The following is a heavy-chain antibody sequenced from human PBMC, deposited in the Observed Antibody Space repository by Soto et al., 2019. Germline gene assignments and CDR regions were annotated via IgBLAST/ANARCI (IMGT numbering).Heavy chain of an antibody. CDR3: AHKAPLPDSLDTFDV. V-gene: IGHV2-5*02. CDR1: GLSLSSPGVR. J-gene: IGHJ3*01. CDR2: IYWDDDK. D-gene: IGHD2-21*01. Sequence: QITLKESGPTLVKPTQTLTLTCTFSGLSLSSPGVRVGWIRQPPGKDLEWLALIYWDDDKLYSQSLRSRLTITRDASNTQVVLTVTNMDPVNTATYYCAHKAPLPDSLDTFDVWGQGTMVTVSS.